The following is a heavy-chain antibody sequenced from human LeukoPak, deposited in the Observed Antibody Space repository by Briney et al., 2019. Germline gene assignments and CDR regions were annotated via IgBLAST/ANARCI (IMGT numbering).Heavy chain of an antibody. D-gene: IGHD3-10*02. CDR2: ISNSGSII. CDR3: AELGITMIGGV. CDR1: GFTVSDYD. J-gene: IGHJ6*04. Sequence: KPGGSLRLSCAASGFTVSDYDMSWIRQAPGKGLEWVSYISNSGSIIYYADSVKGRFTISRDNAKNSLYLQMNSLRAEDTAVYYCAELGITMIGGVWGKGTTVTISS. V-gene: IGHV3-11*04.